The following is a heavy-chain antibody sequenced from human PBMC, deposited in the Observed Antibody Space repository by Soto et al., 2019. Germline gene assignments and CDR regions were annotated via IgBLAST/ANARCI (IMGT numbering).Heavy chain of an antibody. CDR2: IYHSGST. CDR3: AGGIKVAGPSRDGFDI. D-gene: IGHD6-19*01. CDR1: SGSISSSNW. J-gene: IGHJ3*02. V-gene: IGHV4-4*02. Sequence: QVQLQESGPGLVKPSGTLSLTCAVSSGSISSSNWWSWVRHPPGKGLEWIGDIYHSGSTNYTPSLKSRVTISVDKSTNQFSLKLSSVTAADTAVYYCAGGIKVAGPSRDGFDIWGQGTMVTVSS.